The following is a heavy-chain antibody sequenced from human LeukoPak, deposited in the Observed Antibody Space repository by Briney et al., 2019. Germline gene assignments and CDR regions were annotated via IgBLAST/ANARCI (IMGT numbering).Heavy chain of an antibody. CDR1: GFTFSSYW. CDR2: IKQDGSEK. Sequence: GGSLRLSCAASGFTFSSYWMSWVRQAPGKGLEWVANIKQDGSEKYYVDSVKGRFTISRDNAKNSLYLQMNSLRAEDTAVYYCARDDTPHSSSWYCFDYWGQGTLVTVSS. D-gene: IGHD6-13*01. J-gene: IGHJ4*02. CDR3: ARDDTPHSSSWYCFDY. V-gene: IGHV3-7*01.